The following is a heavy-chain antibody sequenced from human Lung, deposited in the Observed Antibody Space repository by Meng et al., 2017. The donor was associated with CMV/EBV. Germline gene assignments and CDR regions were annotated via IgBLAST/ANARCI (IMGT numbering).Heavy chain of an antibody. Sequence: GGSLRLXCAASGFTFSSYAMSWVRQAPGKGLEWVSAISGSGGSTYYADSVKGRFTISRDNSKNTLYLQMNSLRAEDTAVYYCAKAYSSSSVGTNRGFDYWGQGTXVTGSS. J-gene: IGHJ4*02. D-gene: IGHD6-6*01. CDR2: ISGSGGST. CDR1: GFTFSSYA. CDR3: AKAYSSSSVGTNRGFDY. V-gene: IGHV3-23*01.